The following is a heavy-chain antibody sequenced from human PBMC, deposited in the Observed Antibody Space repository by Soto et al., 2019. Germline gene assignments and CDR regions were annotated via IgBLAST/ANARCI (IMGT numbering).Heavy chain of an antibody. J-gene: IGHJ4*02. CDR2: ISGSGGST. V-gene: IGHV3-23*01. Sequence: GGSLRLSCAASGFTFSSYAMSWVRQAPGKGLEWVSGISGSGGSTYYADSVKGRFTISRDNSKNTLYLQMNSLRAEDTAVYYCAKGPRVLVGAPFDYWGQGTLVTVSS. CDR3: AKGPRVLVGAPFDY. CDR1: GFTFSSYA. D-gene: IGHD1-26*01.